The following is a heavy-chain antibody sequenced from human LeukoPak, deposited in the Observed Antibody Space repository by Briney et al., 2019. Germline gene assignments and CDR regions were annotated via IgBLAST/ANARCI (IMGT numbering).Heavy chain of an antibody. V-gene: IGHV4-59*01. J-gene: IGHJ6*03. CDR1: GGSISSYY. CDR2: IYYSGST. CDR3: GGVSDYYYYMDV. Sequence: SETLSLTCTVSGGSISSYYRSWVRQPPRKGLEGIGYIYYSGSTNYNPSLKSRVTISVDTSKHQFSLKLSSVTAADTAVYYCGGVSDYYYYMDVWGKGTTVTVSS.